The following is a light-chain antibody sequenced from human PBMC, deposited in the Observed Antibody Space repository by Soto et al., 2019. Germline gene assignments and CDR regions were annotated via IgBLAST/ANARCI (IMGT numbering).Light chain of an antibody. CDR3: LQHNSYPPT. CDR2: AAS. J-gene: IGKJ4*01. V-gene: IGKV1-17*01. Sequence: DIQMTQSPSSLSVSVGDRVTITCRASQGIGSALGWYQQKPRKAPKRLIYAASSLQSGVPSRFSGSGSGTEFTLTISSLQPEDFATYYCLQHNSYPPTFGGGTKVEIK. CDR1: QGIGSA.